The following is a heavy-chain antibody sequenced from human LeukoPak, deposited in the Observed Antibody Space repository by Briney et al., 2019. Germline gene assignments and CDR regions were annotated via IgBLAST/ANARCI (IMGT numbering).Heavy chain of an antibody. D-gene: IGHD5-24*01. CDR1: GVSIRSRSYF. V-gene: IGHV4-39*01. CDR3: ARPVEMSAYFPH. CDR2: IYYTGNT. J-gene: IGHJ1*01. Sequence: SETLSLTCTISGVSIRSRSYFWAWIRQPPGKGLEWIGSIYYTGNTHNNPSLKSRVTLSVDTSKNQFSLKLSSVTAADTAVYFCARPVEMSAYFPHWGQGTLVSVSS.